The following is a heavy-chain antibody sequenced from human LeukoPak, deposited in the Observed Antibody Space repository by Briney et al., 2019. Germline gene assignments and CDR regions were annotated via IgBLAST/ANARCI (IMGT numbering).Heavy chain of an antibody. J-gene: IGHJ2*01. D-gene: IGHD3-10*01. CDR3: ARDRMVRGVMRLYWCIDL. Sequence: GGSLRLSCAASGFTFSSYGMHWVRQAPGKGLEWVAVISYDGSNKYYADSVKGRFTLSRDNSKNTLYLQMNSLRAEDTAVYYCARDRMVRGVMRLYWCIDLWGRGTLVTVSS. CDR1: GFTFSSYG. V-gene: IGHV3-30*03. CDR2: ISYDGSNK.